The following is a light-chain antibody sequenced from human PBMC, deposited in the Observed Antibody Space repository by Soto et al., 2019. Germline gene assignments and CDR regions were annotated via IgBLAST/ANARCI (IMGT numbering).Light chain of an antibody. CDR1: HSVSSSY. Sequence: EVVLTQSPATLSLSPGERATLSCRASHSVSSSYLAWYQQKPGQAPRLLIYGASSGDTGIPERVSGSGSGTDVTLTISRLEPEDFAVYYCQQYGSSPWTFGPGTKVDIK. V-gene: IGKV3-20*01. CDR3: QQYGSSPWT. J-gene: IGKJ1*01. CDR2: GAS.